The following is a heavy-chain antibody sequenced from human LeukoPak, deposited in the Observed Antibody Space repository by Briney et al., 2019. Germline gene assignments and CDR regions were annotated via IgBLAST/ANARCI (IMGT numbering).Heavy chain of an antibody. V-gene: IGHV4-59*01. CDR3: ARVGTTMNFDY. CDR1: DGSISRYY. Sequence: PETLSLTCTVSDGSISRYYWSWIRQPPGKGLEWIGYIYYSGSTNYNPSLKSRVTISVDTSKNQFSLKLSSVTAADTAVYYCARVGTTMNFDYWGQGTLVTVSS. CDR2: IYYSGST. J-gene: IGHJ4*02. D-gene: IGHD1/OR15-1a*01.